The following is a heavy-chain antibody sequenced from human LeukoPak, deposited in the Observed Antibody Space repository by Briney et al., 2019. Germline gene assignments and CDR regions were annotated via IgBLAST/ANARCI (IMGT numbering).Heavy chain of an antibody. D-gene: IGHD4-23*01. CDR3: TRPPSTDYGGGN. CDR1: GFTFSGSA. Sequence: PGGSLKLSCAASGFTFSGSAMHWVRQASGKGLEWVGRIRSKANSYATAYAASVKGRFTISRDDSKNTAYLQMNSLKTEDTAVYYCTRPPSTDYGGGNWGQGTLVTVSS. CDR2: IRSKANSYAT. V-gene: IGHV3-73*01. J-gene: IGHJ4*02.